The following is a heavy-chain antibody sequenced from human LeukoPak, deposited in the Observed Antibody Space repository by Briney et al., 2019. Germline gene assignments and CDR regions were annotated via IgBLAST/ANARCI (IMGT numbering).Heavy chain of an antibody. D-gene: IGHD3-22*01. CDR1: GGTFSSYA. J-gene: IGHJ4*02. Sequence: ASVKVSCKASGGTFSSYAISWVRQAPGQGLEWMGRIIPILGIANYAQKFQGRVTITADKSTSTAYMELSSLRSEDTAVYYCARAYYDSSGYYYWGQGTLVTVSS. CDR2: IIPILGIA. V-gene: IGHV1-69*04. CDR3: ARAYYDSSGYYY.